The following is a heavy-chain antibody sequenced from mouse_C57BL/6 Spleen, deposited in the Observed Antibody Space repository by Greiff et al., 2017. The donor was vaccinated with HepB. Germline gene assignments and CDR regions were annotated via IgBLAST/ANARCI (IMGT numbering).Heavy chain of an antibody. CDR1: GYAFSSSW. CDR2: IYPGDGDT. Sequence: QVQLQQSGPELVKPGASVKISCKASGYAFSSSWMNWVKQRPGKGLEWIGRIYPGDGDTNYNGKFTGKATLTADKSSSTAYMQLSSLTSEDSAVYSCARGDGSSFDYWGQGTTLTVSS. V-gene: IGHV1-82*01. D-gene: IGHD1-1*01. J-gene: IGHJ2*01. CDR3: ARGDGSSFDY.